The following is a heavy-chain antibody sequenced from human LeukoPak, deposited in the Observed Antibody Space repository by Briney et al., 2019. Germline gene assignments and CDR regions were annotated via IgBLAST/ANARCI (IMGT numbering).Heavy chain of an antibody. D-gene: IGHD4-23*01. CDR1: GGSISSYY. Sequence: PSETLSLTCTVSGGSISSYYWSWIRQPPGKGLEWIGSIYYSGSTYYNPSLKSRVTISVDTSKNQFSLKLSSVTAADTAVYYCARRVNGDAFDIWGQGTMVTVSS. CDR3: ARRVNGDAFDI. V-gene: IGHV4-59*05. J-gene: IGHJ3*02. CDR2: IYYSGST.